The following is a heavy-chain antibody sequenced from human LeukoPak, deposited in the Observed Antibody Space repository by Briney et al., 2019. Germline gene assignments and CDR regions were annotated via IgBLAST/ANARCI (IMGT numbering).Heavy chain of an antibody. Sequence: QPGGSLRLSCAGSGFTFSNYEMNWVRQAPGKGLEWPSYISTSGSTIYYADSVKGRFTISRENAKNSLYLQLNSLRVEDTALYYCVRRFVYWGQGALVTVSS. CDR2: ISTSGSTI. V-gene: IGHV3-48*03. J-gene: IGHJ4*02. CDR3: VRRFVY. CDR1: GFTFSNYE.